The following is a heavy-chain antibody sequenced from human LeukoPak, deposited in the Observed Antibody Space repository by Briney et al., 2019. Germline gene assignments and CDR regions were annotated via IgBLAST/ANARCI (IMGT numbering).Heavy chain of an antibody. Sequence: SETLSLTCTVSGGSISSYYWSWIRQPPGKGLEWIGYIYTSGSTNYNPSLKSRVNISVDTSKNQFSLKLSSVTAADTAVYYCARLGAAGTGYYYYYYMDVWGKGTTVTVSS. D-gene: IGHD6-13*01. CDR2: IYTSGST. CDR3: ARLGAAGTGYYYYYYMDV. J-gene: IGHJ6*03. CDR1: GGSISSYY. V-gene: IGHV4-4*09.